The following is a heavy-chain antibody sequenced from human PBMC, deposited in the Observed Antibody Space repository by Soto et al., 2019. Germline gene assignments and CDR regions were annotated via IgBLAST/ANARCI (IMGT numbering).Heavy chain of an antibody. Sequence: LXLSCAASRFTLSNYSMSWVRQAPWKGLEWVSAIGASGGTYYADSVKGRFTVSRDNSKNTLYLQMNSLSAEDTAIYYCAKKGFCSSGSCYGFDSWGQGTLVTVSS. V-gene: IGHV3-23*01. J-gene: IGHJ4*02. D-gene: IGHD2-15*01. CDR2: IGASGGT. CDR3: AKKGFCSSGSCYGFDS. CDR1: RFTLSNYS.